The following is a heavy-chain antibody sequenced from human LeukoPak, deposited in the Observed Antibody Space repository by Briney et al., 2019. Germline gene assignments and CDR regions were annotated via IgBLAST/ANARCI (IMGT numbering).Heavy chain of an antibody. Sequence: PSETLSLTCTVSGGSISSYYWSWMRQPPGKGLEWIGYIYYSGSTNYNPFLKSRVTISVDTSKNQFSLKLSSVTAADTAVYYCATDSSGYRGGAFDIWGQGTMVTVSS. J-gene: IGHJ3*02. CDR1: GGSISSYY. CDR2: IYYSGST. D-gene: IGHD3-22*01. CDR3: ATDSSGYRGGAFDI. V-gene: IGHV4-59*01.